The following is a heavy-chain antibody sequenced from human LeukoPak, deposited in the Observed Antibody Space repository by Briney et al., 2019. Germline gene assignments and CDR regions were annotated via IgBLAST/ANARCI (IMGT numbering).Heavy chain of an antibody. D-gene: IGHD2-15*01. J-gene: IGHJ4*02. CDR2: ISGSGGST. V-gene: IGHV3-23*01. CDR3: ATRGYCSGGSCYSGFDY. Sequence: GGSLRLSCAASGFTFSSYAMSWVGQAPGKGLEWVSAISGSGGSTYYADSVKGRFTISRDNSKNTLYLQMNSLRAEDTAVYYCATRGYCSGGSCYSGFDYWGQGTLVTVSS. CDR1: GFTFSSYA.